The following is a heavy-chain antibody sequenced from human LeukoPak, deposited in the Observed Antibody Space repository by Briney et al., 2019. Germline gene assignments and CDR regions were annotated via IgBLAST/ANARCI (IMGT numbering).Heavy chain of an antibody. Sequence: GGSLRLSCAASGFTVSSNYMSWVRQAPGKGLEWVSVIYSGGSTYYADSVKGGFTISRDNSKNTVHLQMNSLRAGDTAVYYCARGPSSDLVVIGYWGQGTLVTVSS. CDR1: GFTVSSNY. CDR3: ARGPSSDLVVIGY. D-gene: IGHD2-2*01. CDR2: IYSGGST. V-gene: IGHV3-66*01. J-gene: IGHJ4*02.